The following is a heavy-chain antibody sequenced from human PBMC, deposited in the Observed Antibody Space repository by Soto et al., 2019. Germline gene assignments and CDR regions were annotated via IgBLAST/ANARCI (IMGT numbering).Heavy chain of an antibody. V-gene: IGHV3-74*01. CDR2: INSDGSST. J-gene: IGHJ5*02. CDR1: GFTFSSYW. CDR3: ARAKNTIFGVVIIRGGFDP. Sequence: GGSLRLSCAASGFTFSSYWMHWVRQAPGKGLVWVSRINSDGSSTSYADSVKGRFTISRDNAKNTLYLQMNSLRAEDTAVYYCARAKNTIFGVVIIRGGFDPWGQGTLVTVSS. D-gene: IGHD3-3*01.